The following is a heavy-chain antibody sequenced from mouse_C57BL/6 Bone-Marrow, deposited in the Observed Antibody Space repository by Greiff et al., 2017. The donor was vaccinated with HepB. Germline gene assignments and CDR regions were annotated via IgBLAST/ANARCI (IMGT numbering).Heavy chain of an antibody. J-gene: IGHJ1*03. CDR3: ARPRDGYYPYFDV. D-gene: IGHD2-3*01. V-gene: IGHV5-6*01. Sequence: EVQLVESGGDLVKPGGSLKLSCAASGFTFSSYGMSWVRQTPDKRLEWVATISSGGSYTYYPDSVKGRVTISRDNAKNTLYLQMSSLKSEDTAMYYCARPRDGYYPYFDVWGTGTTVTVSS. CDR2: ISSGGSYT. CDR1: GFTFSSYG.